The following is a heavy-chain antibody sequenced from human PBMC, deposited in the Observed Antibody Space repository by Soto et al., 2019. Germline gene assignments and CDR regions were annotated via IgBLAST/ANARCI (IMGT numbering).Heavy chain of an antibody. D-gene: IGHD3-22*01. V-gene: IGHV4-39*01. CDR2: IYSSGST. J-gene: IGHJ5*02. Sequence: PSETLSLTCTVSGGSISSSSYYWGWIRQPPGKGLEWIGSIYSSGSTYYNPSLKSRVTISVDTSKNQFSLKLSSVTAADTAVYYCARSDSSGYSGWSDPWGQGTMVTV. CDR1: GGSISSSSYY. CDR3: ARSDSSGYSGWSDP.